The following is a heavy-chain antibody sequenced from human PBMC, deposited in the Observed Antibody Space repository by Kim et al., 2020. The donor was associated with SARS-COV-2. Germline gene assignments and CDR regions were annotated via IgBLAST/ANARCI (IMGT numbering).Heavy chain of an antibody. CDR3: AREGSYYDSSGYFGGWGKDY. J-gene: IGHJ4*02. CDR2: INTNTGNP. V-gene: IGHV7-4-1*02. Sequence: ASVKVSCKASGYTFTSYAMNWVRQAPGQGLEWMGWINTNTGNPTYAQGFTGRFVFSLDTSVSTAYLQISSLKAEDTAVYYCAREGSYYDSSGYFGGWGKDYWGQGTLVTVSS. CDR1: GYTFTSYA. D-gene: IGHD3-22*01.